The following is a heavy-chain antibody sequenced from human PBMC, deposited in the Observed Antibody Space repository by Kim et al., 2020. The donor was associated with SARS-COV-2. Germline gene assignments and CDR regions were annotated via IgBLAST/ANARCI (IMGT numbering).Heavy chain of an antibody. J-gene: IGHJ4*02. CDR3: ARGVVAAT. CDR2: INHSGST. Sequence: SETLSLTCAVYGGSFSGYYWSWIRQPPGKGLEWIGEINHSGSTNYNPSLKSRGTIIVDTSKNQFSLKLSSVTAAEATVFYCARGVVAATWGQGSLDTVS. V-gene: IGHV4-34*01. D-gene: IGHD2-15*01. CDR1: GGSFSGYY.